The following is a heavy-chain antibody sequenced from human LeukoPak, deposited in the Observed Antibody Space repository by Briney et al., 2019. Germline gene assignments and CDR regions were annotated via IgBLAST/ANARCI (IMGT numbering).Heavy chain of an antibody. CDR2: TYKSGP. CDR3: ARGYCSGASCYHLDY. CDR1: GGSISGYY. V-gene: IGHV4-59*01. J-gene: IGHJ4*02. Sequence: SETLPLTCSVTGGSISGYYWSWIRQPPGKGLEWIGYTYKSGPNYNPSLKSRVTISGDTSKNQFPLNLSSVTAADTAVYYCARGYCSGASCYHLDYWGQGALVTVSS. D-gene: IGHD2-15*01.